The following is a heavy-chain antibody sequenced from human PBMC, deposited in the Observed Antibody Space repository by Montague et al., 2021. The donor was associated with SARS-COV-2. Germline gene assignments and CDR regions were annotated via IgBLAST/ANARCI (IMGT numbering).Heavy chain of an antibody. D-gene: IGHD3-10*01. CDR1: GGSITSYY. V-gene: IGHV4-59*01. Sequence: SETLSLTCTVSGGSITSYYWSWIRQPPGKGLEYIGYIYYSGSTNYNPSLKSRVTMSVDTFKNQFSLKLSSVTAADTAVYYCARGDGHYYGSGTYPYYWGQGTLVTVSS. J-gene: IGHJ4*02. CDR2: IYYSGST. CDR3: ARGDGHYYGSGTYPYY.